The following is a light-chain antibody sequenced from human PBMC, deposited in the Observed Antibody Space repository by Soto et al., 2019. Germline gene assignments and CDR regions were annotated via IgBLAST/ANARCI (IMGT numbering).Light chain of an antibody. V-gene: IGLV1-44*01. CDR3: AAWDDSLNGQVV. CDR1: SSNIGSNT. CDR2: NNN. J-gene: IGLJ2*01. Sequence: QSVLTQPPSASGTPGQRVTLSCSGSSSNIGSNTVNWYQLLPGTAPQLFIFNNNQRPSGVPDRFSGSKSGTSASLAISGLQSEDEAAYYCAAWDDSLNGQVVFGGGTKLTVL.